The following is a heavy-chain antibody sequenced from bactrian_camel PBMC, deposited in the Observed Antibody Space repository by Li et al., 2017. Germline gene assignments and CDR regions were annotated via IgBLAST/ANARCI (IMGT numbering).Heavy chain of an antibody. D-gene: IGHD6*01. J-gene: IGHJ4*01. CDR3: AEGRGSRGEHCYSLNY. V-gene: IGHV3S26*01. CDR2: IDVNGDT. Sequence: HVQLVESGGGSVQAGGSLRLSCAASGATASSYCMGWVRQAPGKEREGVAAIDVNGDTSYADSVKGRFTISQDSARNTVYLQMNNLQPEDTATYYCAEGRGSRGEHCYSLNYWGQGTQVTVS. CDR1: GATASSYC.